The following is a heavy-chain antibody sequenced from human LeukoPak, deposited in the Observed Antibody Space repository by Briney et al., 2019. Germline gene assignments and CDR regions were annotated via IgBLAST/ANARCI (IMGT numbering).Heavy chain of an antibody. D-gene: IGHD4-11*01. CDR1: GYTFTGYY. J-gene: IGHJ4*02. Sequence: GASVKVSCKASGYTFTGYYIHWVRQAPGQGLEWMGRINPNSGGTNYAQKFQGRVTMTRDTSISTAYMELSRLRSDDTAVYYCARKTTVTTFDYWGQGTLVTVSS. CDR3: ARKTTVTTFDY. CDR2: INPNSGGT. V-gene: IGHV1-2*06.